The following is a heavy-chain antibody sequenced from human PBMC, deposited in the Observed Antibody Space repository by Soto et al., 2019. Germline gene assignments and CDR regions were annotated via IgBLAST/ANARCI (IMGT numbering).Heavy chain of an antibody. J-gene: IGHJ6*02. CDR2: IRWNSGSI. CDR3: AKDLGSGPHRVYGMDV. D-gene: IGHD6-19*01. V-gene: IGHV3-9*01. CDR1: GFTFDDYA. Sequence: EVQLVESGGGLVQPGRSLRLSCAASGFTFDDYAMHWVRQAPGKGLEWVSGIRWNSGSIGYADSVKGRFTISRDNDKNSLYLQMNSLRAEDTALYYCAKDLGSGPHRVYGMDVWGQGTTVTVSS.